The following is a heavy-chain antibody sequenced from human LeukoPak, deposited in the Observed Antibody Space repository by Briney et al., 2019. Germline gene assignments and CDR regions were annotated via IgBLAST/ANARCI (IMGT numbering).Heavy chain of an antibody. CDR3: VKDSPPRYSGSPPAY. D-gene: IGHD1-26*01. V-gene: IGHV3-7*03. CDR2: INKDGGEK. J-gene: IGHJ4*02. CDR1: GFTFSSYW. Sequence: PGGSLRLSCAASGFTFSSYWMSWVRQAPGKGLEWVANINKDGGEKYYVDSVKGRFTISRDNAKNSLYPQMNSLRADDTAVYYCVKDSPPRYSGSPPAYWGQGTLVTVSS.